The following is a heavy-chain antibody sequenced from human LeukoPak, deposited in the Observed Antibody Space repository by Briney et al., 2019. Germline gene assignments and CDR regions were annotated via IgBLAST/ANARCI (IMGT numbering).Heavy chain of an antibody. D-gene: IGHD1-14*01. V-gene: IGHV4-34*01. CDR1: GGSFSGYY. Sequence: SETLSLTCAVYGGSFSGYYWSWIRQPPGEGLEWIGEINHSGSTNYNPSLKSRVTISVDASKNQFSLKLSSVTAADAAVYYCARGRTAQPGYNWFDPWGQGTLVTVSS. CDR3: ARGRTAQPGYNWFDP. J-gene: IGHJ5*02. CDR2: INHSGST.